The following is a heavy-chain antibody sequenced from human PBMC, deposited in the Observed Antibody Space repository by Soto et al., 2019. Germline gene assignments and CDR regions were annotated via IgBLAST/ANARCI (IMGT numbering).Heavy chain of an antibody. CDR3: AKDLYSGYDLAKANWFDP. CDR1: GFTFSSYG. Sequence: GGSLRLSCAASGFTFSSYGMHWVRQAPGKGLEWVAVISYDGSNKYYADSVKGRFTISRDNSKNTLYLQMNSLRAEDTAVYYCAKDLYSGYDLAKANWFDPWGQGTLVSVSS. D-gene: IGHD5-12*01. V-gene: IGHV3-30*18. J-gene: IGHJ5*02. CDR2: ISYDGSNK.